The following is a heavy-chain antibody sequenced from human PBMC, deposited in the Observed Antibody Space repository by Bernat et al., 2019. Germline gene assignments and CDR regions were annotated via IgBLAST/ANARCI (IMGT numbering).Heavy chain of an antibody. J-gene: IGHJ3*01. CDR2: ISERNI. Sequence: EVQLVESGGGLVQPGGSMRLSCATSGFTFSNYDMNWVRQAPGKGLEWVAYISERNIYYADSVKGRFIIARDDAKDSLYLQMSSLRVEDTDVYYCARDPPGSGAFDFWGQGTMVTV. CDR1: GFTFSNYD. CDR3: ARDPPGSGAFDF. V-gene: IGHV3-48*03. D-gene: IGHD3-10*01.